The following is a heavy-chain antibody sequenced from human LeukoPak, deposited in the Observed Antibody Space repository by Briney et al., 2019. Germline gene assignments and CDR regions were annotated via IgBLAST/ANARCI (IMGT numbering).Heavy chain of an antibody. CDR2: IYYSGTT. J-gene: IGHJ4*02. D-gene: IGHD3-3*01. V-gene: IGHV4-39*01. CDR1: GGSISSSTYY. CDR3: ARIPYDFH. Sequence: SETLSLTCTVSGGSISSSTYYWGWIRQPPGKGLEWIGSIYYSGTTYYNPSLKSRVTISVDTSKNQFSLKLSSVTAADTAVYYCARIPYDFHWGQGTLVTVSS.